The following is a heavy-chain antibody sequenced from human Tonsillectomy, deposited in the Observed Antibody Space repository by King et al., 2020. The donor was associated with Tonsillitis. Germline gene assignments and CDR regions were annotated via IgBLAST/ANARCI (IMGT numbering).Heavy chain of an antibody. CDR1: GFTFSSYG. D-gene: IGHD6-13*01. CDR3: AKDLGRSSSWTYYGMDV. V-gene: IGHV3-30*18. Sequence: VQLVESGGGVVQPGRSLRLSCAASGFTFSSYGIHWVRQAPGKGLEWVAVISYDGSNKYYADSVKGRFTISRDNSKNTLYLQLNSLRAEDTAVYYCAKDLGRSSSWTYYGMDVWGQGTTVTVSS. J-gene: IGHJ6*02. CDR2: ISYDGSNK.